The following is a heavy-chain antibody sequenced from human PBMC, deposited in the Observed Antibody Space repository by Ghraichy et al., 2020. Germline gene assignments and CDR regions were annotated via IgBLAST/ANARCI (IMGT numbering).Heavy chain of an antibody. J-gene: IGHJ2*01. CDR3: AREGCSSTSCYSIDL. Sequence: SETLCLTCTVSGGSISSGGYYWSWIRQHPGKGLEWIGYIYYSGSTYYNPSLKSRVTISVDTSKNQFSLKLSSVTAADTAVYYCAREGCSSTSCYSIDLWGRGTLVTVSS. D-gene: IGHD2-2*01. CDR1: GGSISSGGYY. V-gene: IGHV4-31*03. CDR2: IYYSGST.